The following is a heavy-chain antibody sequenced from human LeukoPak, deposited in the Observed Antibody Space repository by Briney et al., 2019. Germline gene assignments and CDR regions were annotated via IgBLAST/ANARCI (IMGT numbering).Heavy chain of an antibody. J-gene: IGHJ4*02. CDR3: ARAPAVSGWYVGVYFDY. D-gene: IGHD6-19*01. Sequence: SGTLSLTCAVSGGSISSSNWWSWVRQPPGKGLEWIGEIYHSGSTNYNPSLKSRVTISVDTSKNQFSLKLSSVTAADTAVYYCARAPAVSGWYVGVYFDYWGQGTLVTVSS. V-gene: IGHV4-4*02. CDR2: IYHSGST. CDR1: GGSISSSNW.